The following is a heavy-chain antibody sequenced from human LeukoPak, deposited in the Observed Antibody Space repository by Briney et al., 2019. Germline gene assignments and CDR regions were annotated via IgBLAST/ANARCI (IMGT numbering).Heavy chain of an antibody. V-gene: IGHV1-2*02. D-gene: IGHD2-2*01. J-gene: IGHJ4*02. Sequence: ASVKVSCKASGYTFTGYYMHWVRQAPGQGLEWMGWINPNSGVTNYAQKFQGRVTMTRDTSISTAYMELSRLRSDDTAVYYCAREGVGYCSSTSCFNDYWGQGTLVTVSS. CDR3: AREGVGYCSSTSCFNDY. CDR1: GYTFTGYY. CDR2: INPNSGVT.